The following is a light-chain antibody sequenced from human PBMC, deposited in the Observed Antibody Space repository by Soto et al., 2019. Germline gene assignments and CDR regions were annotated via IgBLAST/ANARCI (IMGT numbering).Light chain of an antibody. CDR2: KAS. J-gene: IGKJ1*01. Sequence: DIQMTQSPSTLSASVGDRVTITCRASQTISSWLAWYQQKPGKAPNLLIYKASSLQSGVPSRFSGSGSGTEFTLTISSLQADDFATYYCQQYSSYPRTFGQGTEVDIK. CDR1: QTISSW. V-gene: IGKV1-5*03. CDR3: QQYSSYPRT.